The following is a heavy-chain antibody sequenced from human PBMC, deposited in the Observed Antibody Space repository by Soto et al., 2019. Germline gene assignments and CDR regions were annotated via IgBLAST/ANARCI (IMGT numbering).Heavy chain of an antibody. D-gene: IGHD6-13*01. CDR1: GFTFDDYG. V-gene: IGHV3-20*04. J-gene: IGHJ4*02. CDR2: ISWNGRST. CDR3: ARYYDSTNWYYFDY. Sequence: EVRLVDSGGGVVRPGGSLRLSCAASGFTFDDYGMGWVRQAPGKGLEWVSGISWNGRSTGFAESVKGRFTISRDSAKSTLYLQMNSLRAEDTAFYYCARYYDSTNWYYFDYWGQGTLVTVSS.